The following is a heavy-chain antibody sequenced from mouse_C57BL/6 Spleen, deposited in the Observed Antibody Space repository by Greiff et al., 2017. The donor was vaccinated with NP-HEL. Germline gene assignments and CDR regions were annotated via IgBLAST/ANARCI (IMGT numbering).Heavy chain of an antibody. V-gene: IGHV1-76*01. CDR1: GYTFTDYY. J-gene: IGHJ2*01. CDR2: IYPGSGNT. Sequence: VQLQQSGAELVRPGASVKLSCKASGYTFTDYYINWVKQRPGQGLEWIARIYPGSGNTYYNEKFKGKATLTAEKSSSTAYMQLSSLTSEDSAVYFCARSGGLDDYDGFDYWGQGTTLTVSS. CDR3: ARSGGLDDYDGFDY. D-gene: IGHD2-4*01.